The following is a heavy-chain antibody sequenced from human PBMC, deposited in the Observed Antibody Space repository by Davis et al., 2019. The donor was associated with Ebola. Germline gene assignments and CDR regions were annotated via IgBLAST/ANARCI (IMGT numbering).Heavy chain of an antibody. Sequence: GESLKISCAASGFTFSSYGMHWVRQAPGKGLEWVAVIWYDGSNKYYADSVRGRFTISRDNSKNTLYLQMNSLRAEDTAVYYCARDILRYCSSTSCRVGGWYYYYYGMDVWGQGTAVTVSS. V-gene: IGHV3-33*08. CDR1: GFTFSSYG. CDR2: IWYDGSNK. D-gene: IGHD2-2*01. J-gene: IGHJ6*02. CDR3: ARDILRYCSSTSCRVGGWYYYYYGMDV.